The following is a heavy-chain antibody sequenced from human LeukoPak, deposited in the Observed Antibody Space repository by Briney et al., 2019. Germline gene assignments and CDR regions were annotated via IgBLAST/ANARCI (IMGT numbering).Heavy chain of an antibody. CDR1: GFIFNNYG. Sequence: GGALRLSCAASGFIFNNYGMPRVRQAPGKGLEWVAFSQYDGHIKYYGASVKGQFPIYIDNSRNKLYLQMNSLRAEDTAVYYCAKDRRDCSSTSCYAYSYYYMDVWGKGTTVTVSS. V-gene: IGHV3-30*02. CDR2: SQYDGHIK. J-gene: IGHJ6*03. D-gene: IGHD2-2*01. CDR3: AKDRRDCSSTSCYAYSYYYMDV.